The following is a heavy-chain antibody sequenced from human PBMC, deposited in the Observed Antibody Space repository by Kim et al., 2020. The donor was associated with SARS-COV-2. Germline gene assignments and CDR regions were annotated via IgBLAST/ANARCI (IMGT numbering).Heavy chain of an antibody. Sequence: ASVKVSCKASGYTFIGYYMHWVRQAPGQGLEWMGWINPNRGGTNYAQQFQGRVTMTRDTSISTAYMELSGLRSDDTAVYYCASVKDSGRDVGPFDYWGQGTLVTVSS. D-gene: IGHD6-19*01. CDR2: INPNRGGT. V-gene: IGHV1-2*02. CDR1: GYTFIGYY. CDR3: ASVKDSGRDVGPFDY. J-gene: IGHJ4*02.